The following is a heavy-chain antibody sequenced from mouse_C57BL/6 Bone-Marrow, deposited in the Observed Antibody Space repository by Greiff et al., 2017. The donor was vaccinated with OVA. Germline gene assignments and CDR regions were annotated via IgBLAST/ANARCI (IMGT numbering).Heavy chain of an antibody. D-gene: IGHD1-1*01. CDR3: ARGIYYGSSAYWYFDV. V-gene: IGHV1-81*01. Sequence: VQLQQSGAELARPGASVKLSCKASGYTFTSYGISWVKQRTGQGLEWIGEIYPRSGNTYYNEKFKGKATLTADKSSSTAYMELRSLTSEDSAVYFCARGIYYGSSAYWYFDVWGTGTTVTVSS. J-gene: IGHJ1*03. CDR2: IYPRSGNT. CDR1: GYTFTSYG.